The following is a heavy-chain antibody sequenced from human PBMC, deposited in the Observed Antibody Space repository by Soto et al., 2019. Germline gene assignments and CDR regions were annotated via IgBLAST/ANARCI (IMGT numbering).Heavy chain of an antibody. CDR2: IYSGGST. CDR1: GFSVSRNY. J-gene: IGHJ6*02. Sequence: GGSLRLSCAASGFSVSRNYMNWVRQAPGKGLEWVSLIYSGGSTYYADSVKGRFTISRDNSKNTLYLQMNSLRAEDTAVYYCTRDPHRYYYRMDVWGQGTTVTVSS. CDR3: TRDPHRYYYRMDV. V-gene: IGHV3-53*01.